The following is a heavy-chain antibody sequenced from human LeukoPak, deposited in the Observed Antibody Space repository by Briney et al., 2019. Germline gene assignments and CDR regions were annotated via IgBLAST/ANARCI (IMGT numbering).Heavy chain of an antibody. CDR1: GFTVSSNY. CDR2: IYSGGST. Sequence: GGSLRLSCAASGFTVSSNYMSWVRQAPGKGLEWVSVIYSGGSTYYADSVKGRFTISRDNSKNTLYLQMNSLRAEDTAVYYCARVCRNGYYSLGYWGQGTLVTVSS. V-gene: IGHV3-53*05. CDR3: ARVCRNGYYSLGY. J-gene: IGHJ4*02. D-gene: IGHD3-3*01.